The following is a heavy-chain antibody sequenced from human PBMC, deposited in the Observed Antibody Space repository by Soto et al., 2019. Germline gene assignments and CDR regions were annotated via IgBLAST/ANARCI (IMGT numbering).Heavy chain of an antibody. D-gene: IGHD3-16*01. V-gene: IGHV4-59*01. CDR1: GGSISSYY. CDR2: IYYSGST. Sequence: NPSETLSLTCTVSGGSISSYYWSWIRQPPGKGLEWIGYIYYSGSTNYNPSLKSRVTISVDTSKNQFSLKLSSVTAADTAVYYCARSTLIRVFDYWGQGTLVTVPS. CDR3: ARSTLIRVFDY. J-gene: IGHJ4*02.